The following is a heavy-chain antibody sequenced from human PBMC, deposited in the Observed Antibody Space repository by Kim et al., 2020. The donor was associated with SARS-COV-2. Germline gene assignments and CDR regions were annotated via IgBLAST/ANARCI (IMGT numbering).Heavy chain of an antibody. V-gene: IGHV1-69*04. CDR3: ARDGGIVGQGDAFDI. J-gene: IGHJ3*02. Sequence: QKFQGRVTITADKSTSTAYMELSSLRSEDTAVYYCARDGGIVGQGDAFDIWGQGTMVTISS. D-gene: IGHD1-26*01.